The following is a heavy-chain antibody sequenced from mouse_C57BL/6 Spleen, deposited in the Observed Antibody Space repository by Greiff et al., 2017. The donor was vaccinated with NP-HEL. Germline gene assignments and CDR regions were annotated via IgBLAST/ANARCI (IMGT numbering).Heavy chain of an antibody. CDR3: ARSVDGYYAMDY. V-gene: IGHV1-66*01. CDR2: IYPGSGNT. Sequence: VQLQESRPELVKPGASVKISCKASGYSFTSYYIHWVKQRPGQGLEWIGWIYPGSGNTKYNEKFKGKATLTADTSSSTAYMQLSSLTSEDSAVYYCARSVDGYYAMDYWGQGTSVTVSS. CDR1: GYSFTSYY. D-gene: IGHD2-3*01. J-gene: IGHJ4*01.